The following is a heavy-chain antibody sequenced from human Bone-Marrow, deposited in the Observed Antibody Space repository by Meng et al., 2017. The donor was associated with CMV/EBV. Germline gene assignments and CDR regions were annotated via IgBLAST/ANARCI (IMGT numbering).Heavy chain of an antibody. D-gene: IGHD1-26*01. Sequence: ASVKVSCKASGYSFDNFGVTWVRQAPGQGLEWLGRISAYRRNTNYVQRLQGRVTMTTDTSTSTAYMELRRLRSDDTAVYYCARGTAELDLWGQGTLVTVSS. CDR3: ARGTAELDL. J-gene: IGHJ5*02. V-gene: IGHV1-18*01. CDR2: ISAYRRNT. CDR1: GYSFDNFG.